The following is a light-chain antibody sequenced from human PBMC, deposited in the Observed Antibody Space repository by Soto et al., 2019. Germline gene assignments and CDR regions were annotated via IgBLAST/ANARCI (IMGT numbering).Light chain of an antibody. V-gene: IGLV1-44*01. CDR2: LND. J-gene: IGLJ1*01. Sequence: QSVLTQPPSLSATPGQRVNISCSGSFSNIGDNAVNWYQQLPGAAPKLLIYLNDQRPSGVPDRFSGSKSGTSAFLAISGLXSEDEADYYCAAWDDSLNALFGTGTKV. CDR1: FSNIGDNA. CDR3: AAWDDSLNAL.